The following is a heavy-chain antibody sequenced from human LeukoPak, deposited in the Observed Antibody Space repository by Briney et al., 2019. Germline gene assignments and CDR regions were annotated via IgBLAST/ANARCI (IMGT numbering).Heavy chain of an antibody. J-gene: IGHJ4*02. CDR3: ASATHSSGWFFDY. Sequence: SGTLSLTCAVSGGSISSSNWWSWVRQPPGKGLEWIGEIYHSGSTNYNPSLESRVTISVDKSKNQFSLKLSSVTAADTAVYYCASATHSSGWFFDYWGQGTLVTVSS. CDR2: IYHSGST. CDR1: GGSISSSNW. V-gene: IGHV4-4*02. D-gene: IGHD6-19*01.